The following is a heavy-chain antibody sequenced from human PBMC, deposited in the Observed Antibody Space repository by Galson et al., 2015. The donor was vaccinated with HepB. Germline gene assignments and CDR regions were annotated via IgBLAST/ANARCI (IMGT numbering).Heavy chain of an antibody. CDR1: GGSFSGYY. CDR2: INHSGST. Sequence: SETLSLTCAVYGGSFSGYYWSWIRQPPGKGLEWIGEINHSGSTNYNPSLKSRVTISVDTSKNQFSLKLSSVTAADTAVYYCARLDCTSTSCYPVYWYFDLWGRGTLVTVSS. V-gene: IGHV4-34*01. CDR3: ARLDCTSTSCYPVYWYFDL. J-gene: IGHJ2*01. D-gene: IGHD2-2*01.